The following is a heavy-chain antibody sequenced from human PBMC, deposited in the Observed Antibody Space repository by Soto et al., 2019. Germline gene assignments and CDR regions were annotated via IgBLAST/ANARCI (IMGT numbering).Heavy chain of an antibody. CDR2: INTGTGNT. V-gene: IGHV1-3*04. CDR1: GYIFTSYP. CDR3: ARDNSGLGDY. D-gene: IGHD6-25*01. J-gene: IGHJ4*02. Sequence: ASVKVSCKASGYIFTSYPIHWVRQAPGQRLEWMGWINTGTGNTKYSQNFQGRVTTTRDTSATTAHMELSSLRSEDTAVYYCARDNSGLGDYWGQGTLVTVSS.